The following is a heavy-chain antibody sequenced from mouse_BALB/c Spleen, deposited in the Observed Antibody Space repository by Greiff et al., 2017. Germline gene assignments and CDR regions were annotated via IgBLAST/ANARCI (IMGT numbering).Heavy chain of an antibody. Sequence: QVQLQQSGAELAKPGASVKMSCKASGYTFTSYWMHWVKQRPGQGLEWIGYINPSTGYTEYNQKFKDKATLTADKSSSTAYMQLSSLTSEDSAVYYCARWSPLYDDDGGYAMDYWGQGTSVTVSS. CDR1: GYTFTSYW. J-gene: IGHJ4*01. V-gene: IGHV1-7*01. D-gene: IGHD2-4*01. CDR2: INPSTGYT. CDR3: ARWSPLYDDDGGYAMDY.